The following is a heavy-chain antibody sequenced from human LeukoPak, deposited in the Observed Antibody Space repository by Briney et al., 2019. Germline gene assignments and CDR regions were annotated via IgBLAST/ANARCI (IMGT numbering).Heavy chain of an antibody. D-gene: IGHD6-6*01. V-gene: IGHV3-30-3*01. CDR1: GFTFSSYA. J-gene: IGHJ4*02. Sequence: GGSLRLSCAASGFTFSSYAMHWVRQAPGKGLEWVAVISYDGSNKYYADSVKGRFTISRDNSKNTLYLQMNSLRAEDTAVYYCASVPAARPGRYYFDYWGQGTLVTVSS. CDR3: ASVPAARPGRYYFDY. CDR2: ISYDGSNK.